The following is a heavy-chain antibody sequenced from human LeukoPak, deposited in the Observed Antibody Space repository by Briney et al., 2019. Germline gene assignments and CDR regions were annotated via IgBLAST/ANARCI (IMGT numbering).Heavy chain of an antibody. V-gene: IGHV4-34*01. CDR2: INHSGST. D-gene: IGHD4-17*01. CDR3: TRAPSDYGDYKY. CDR1: GGSFSGYY. J-gene: IGHJ4*02. Sequence: PSETLSLTCAVYGGSFSGYYWSWIRQPPGKGLEWIGEINHSGSTNYNPSLKSRVTISVDTSKNQFSLKLSSVTAADTGVYYCTRAPSDYGDYKYWGQGTLVTVSS.